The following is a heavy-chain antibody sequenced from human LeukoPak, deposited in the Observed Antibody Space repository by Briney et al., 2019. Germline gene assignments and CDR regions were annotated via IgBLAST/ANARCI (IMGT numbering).Heavy chain of an antibody. CDR2: INHSGST. V-gene: IGHV4-34*01. J-gene: IGHJ4*02. Sequence: SETLSLTCTVSGGSISSYYWSWIRQPPGKGLEWIGEINHSGSTNYNPSLKSRVTISVDRSKNQFSLKLSSVTAADTAVYYCARGLDRLGYCSSTSCFYFDYWGQGTLVTVSS. CDR3: ARGLDRLGYCSSTSCFYFDY. D-gene: IGHD2-2*01. CDR1: GGSISSYY.